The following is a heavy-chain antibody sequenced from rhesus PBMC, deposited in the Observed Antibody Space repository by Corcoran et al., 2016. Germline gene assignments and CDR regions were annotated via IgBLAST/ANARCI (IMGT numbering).Heavy chain of an antibody. CDR2: IYGSIGRN. J-gene: IGHJ5-2*02. V-gene: IGHV4S7*01. D-gene: IGHD3-28*01. CDR1: CGSISSGYG. Sequence: QVQLQESGPGLVKPSEPLSLTCAVSCGSISSGYGWTWLRQPPGQGRGWIGQIYGSIGRNYYNPSLKSRVTISKDTSKNQFSLKLSSVTAADTAVYYCARILVRGSGYFSLDVWGRGVLVTVSS. CDR3: ARILVRGSGYFSLDV.